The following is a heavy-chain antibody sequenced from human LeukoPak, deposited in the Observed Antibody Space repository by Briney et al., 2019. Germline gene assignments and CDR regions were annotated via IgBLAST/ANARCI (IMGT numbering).Heavy chain of an antibody. Sequence: SETLPLTCTVSGGSISSYYWSWIRQPAGKGLEWIGRIYTSGSTNYNPSLKSRVTMSVDTSKNQFSLKLSSVTAADTAVYYCARTLYYYDSSGYPGAFDIWGQGTMVTVSS. V-gene: IGHV4-4*07. CDR3: ARTLYYYDSSGYPGAFDI. CDR1: GGSISSYY. J-gene: IGHJ3*02. D-gene: IGHD3-22*01. CDR2: IYTSGST.